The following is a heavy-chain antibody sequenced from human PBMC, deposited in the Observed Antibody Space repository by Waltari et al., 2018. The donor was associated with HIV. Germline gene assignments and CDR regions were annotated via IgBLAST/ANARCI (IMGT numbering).Heavy chain of an antibody. J-gene: IGHJ4*02. Sequence: QVQLQESGPGLVKPSETLSLTCAVSGYSISSGYYWGWIRQPPGKGLEWIGSIYHSGSTYYNPSLKSRVTISVDTSKNQFSLKLSSVTAADTAVYYCARDHCSGGSCYPFDYWGQGTLVTVSS. V-gene: IGHV4-38-2*02. D-gene: IGHD2-15*01. CDR2: IYHSGST. CDR3: ARDHCSGGSCYPFDY. CDR1: GYSISSGYY.